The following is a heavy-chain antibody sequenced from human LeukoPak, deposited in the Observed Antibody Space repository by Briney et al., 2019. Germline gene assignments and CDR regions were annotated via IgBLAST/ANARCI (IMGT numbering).Heavy chain of an antibody. CDR1: GDSISSGSYS. D-gene: IGHD6-19*01. CDR3: ARPLASGWYSWFDP. J-gene: IGHJ5*02. Sequence: PSQTLSLTCTVSGDSISSGSYSCGWIRQPPGKGLEWIGSIHYSGSTYYNPSLNSRVTISVDTPKNQFSLKLSSVTAADTAVYYCARPLASGWYSWFDPWGQGTLVTVSS. V-gene: IGHV4-39*01. CDR2: IHYSGST.